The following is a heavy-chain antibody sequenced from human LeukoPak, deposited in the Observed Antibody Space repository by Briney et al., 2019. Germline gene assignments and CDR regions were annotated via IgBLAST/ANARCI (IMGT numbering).Heavy chain of an antibody. CDR2: ISGSGGST. V-gene: IGHV3-23*01. J-gene: IGHJ4*02. Sequence: GGSLRLSCAASGFTFSSYAMSWVRQAPGKGLEWALAISGSGGSTYYADSVKGRFTISRDNSKNTLYLQMNSLRAEDTAVYYCAKGDDFWSGYYFDYWGQGTLVTVSS. CDR1: GFTFSSYA. D-gene: IGHD3-3*01. CDR3: AKGDDFWSGYYFDY.